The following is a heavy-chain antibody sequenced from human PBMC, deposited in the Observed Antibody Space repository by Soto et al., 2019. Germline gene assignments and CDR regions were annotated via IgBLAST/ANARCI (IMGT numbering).Heavy chain of an antibody. D-gene: IGHD3-9*01. CDR3: VRDRPNTESLTGYFDT. J-gene: IGHJ4*02. CDR1: GFVLITFR. Sequence: PGGSLRLSCKASGFVLITFRMHWVRRAPGKGLEWLATIRFDGSTARYAESVRGRFKISRDNSMNTLYLQLDRLRVEDTAVYYCVRDRPNTESLTGYFDTWGQGTPVTVSS. CDR2: IRFDGSTA. V-gene: IGHV3-33*01.